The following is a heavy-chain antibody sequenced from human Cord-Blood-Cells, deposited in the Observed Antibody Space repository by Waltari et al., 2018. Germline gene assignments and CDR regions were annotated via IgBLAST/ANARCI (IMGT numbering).Heavy chain of an antibody. D-gene: IGHD3-10*01. Sequence: QVQLVQSGAEVKKPGASVKVSCKASGYTFTSYDINWVRQATGQGLEWMGWRNHTSCNKGYAQKFKGRVTITRNTSISTAYMELSSLRSKDTAVYDCARGDRGVRGVINYWGQGTLVTVSS. V-gene: IGHV1-8*03. CDR1: GYTFTSYD. CDR2: RNHTSCNK. J-gene: IGHJ4*02. CDR3: ARGDRGVRGVINY.